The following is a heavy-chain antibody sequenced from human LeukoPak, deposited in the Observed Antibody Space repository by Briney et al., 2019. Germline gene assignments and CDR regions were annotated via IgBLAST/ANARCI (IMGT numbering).Heavy chain of an antibody. D-gene: IGHD3-22*01. CDR1: GFTVSSNY. J-gene: IGHJ4*02. CDR3: AREPYYYDSSGYSEDY. Sequence: GGSLRLSCAASGFTVSSNYMSWVRQAPGKGLEWVSVIYSGGSTYYADSVKGRFTISRDNSKNTLYLQMNSLRAEDTAVYYCAREPYYYDSSGYSEDYWGQGTLVTVSS. V-gene: IGHV3-66*01. CDR2: IYSGGST.